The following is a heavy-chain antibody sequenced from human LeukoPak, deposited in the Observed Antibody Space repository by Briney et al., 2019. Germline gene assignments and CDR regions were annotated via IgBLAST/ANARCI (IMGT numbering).Heavy chain of an antibody. CDR2: INAGNGNT. V-gene: IGHV1-3*01. CDR3: ARARRHRGYSYGGRIVYYFDY. D-gene: IGHD5-18*01. CDR1: GYTFTSYA. J-gene: IGHJ4*02. Sequence: ASVKVSCKASGYTFTSYAMHWVRQAPGQRLEWMGWINAGNGNTKYSQKFQGRVTMTRNTSISTAYMELSSLRSEDTAVYYCARARRHRGYSYGGRIVYYFDYWGQGTLVTVSS.